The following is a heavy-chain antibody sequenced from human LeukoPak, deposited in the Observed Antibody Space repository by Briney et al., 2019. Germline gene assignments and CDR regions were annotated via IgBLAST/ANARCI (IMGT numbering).Heavy chain of an antibody. Sequence: PGGSLRLSCAASGFTFRSYGMHWVRQAPGKGLEYVAAISSNGGSTDYANSVKGRFTISRDNSKNTLYLQMGSLRAEDMAVYYCARISSSYGYDYWGQGTLVTVSS. CDR2: ISSNGGST. CDR3: ARISSSYGYDY. J-gene: IGHJ4*02. V-gene: IGHV3-64*01. D-gene: IGHD6-6*01. CDR1: GFTFRSYG.